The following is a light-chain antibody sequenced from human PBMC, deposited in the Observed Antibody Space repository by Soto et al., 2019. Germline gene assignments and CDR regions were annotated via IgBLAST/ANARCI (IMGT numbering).Light chain of an antibody. CDR1: SSNIGAGYD. Sequence: QAVVTQPPSVSGAPGQRVTISCTGSSSNIGAGYDVHWYHQLPGTAPKLLIYGNSNRPSGVPDRSSGSKSGTSASLAITGLQAEDEADYYCQSYDISLSVVFGGGTKLTVL. V-gene: IGLV1-40*01. CDR2: GNS. J-gene: IGLJ2*01. CDR3: QSYDISLSVV.